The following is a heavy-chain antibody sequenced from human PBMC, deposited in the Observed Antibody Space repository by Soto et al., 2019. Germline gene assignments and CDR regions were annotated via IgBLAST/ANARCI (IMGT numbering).Heavy chain of an antibody. CDR2: TKQDGSEK. CDR1: SFAFSHAW. Sequence: GGSLRPSCADSSFAFSHAWMNWVRQAPGKGLEWVANTKQDGSEKYYVDSVKGRFTISRDNAKNSLYLQMNSLRAEDTAVYYCARGPSYGDYTWGYFDYWGQGTLVTVSS. V-gene: IGHV3-7*01. D-gene: IGHD4-17*01. J-gene: IGHJ4*02. CDR3: ARGPSYGDYTWGYFDY.